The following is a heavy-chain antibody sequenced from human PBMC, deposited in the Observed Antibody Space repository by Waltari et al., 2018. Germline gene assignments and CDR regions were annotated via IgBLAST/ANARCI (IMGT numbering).Heavy chain of an antibody. CDR3: ARARITMVRGATPLEYFDY. CDR1: GGTFSSYA. Sequence: QVQLVQSGAEVKKPGSSVKVSCKASGGTFSSYAISWVRQAPGQGLEWMGGIIPIFGTANYGQKCQGRVTITADESTSTAYMELSSLRSEDTAVYYCARARITMVRGATPLEYFDYWGQGTLVTVSS. CDR2: IIPIFGTA. D-gene: IGHD3-10*01. V-gene: IGHV1-69*01. J-gene: IGHJ4*02.